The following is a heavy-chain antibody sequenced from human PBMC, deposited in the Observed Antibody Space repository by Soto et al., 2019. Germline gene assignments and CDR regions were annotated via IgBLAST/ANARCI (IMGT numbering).Heavy chain of an antibody. J-gene: IGHJ3*02. Sequence: EVQLVESGGGLVKPGGSLRLSCAASGFKITNAWMTWVRQAPGKGLEWVGHIKSITDGKSTDYAAPVKGRFTISRDDSNNMLYLQMNNLKDDDTAVYYCATDQTFDIWGHGAMVTVSS. CDR2: IKSITDGKST. CDR3: ATDQTFDI. CDR1: GFKITNAW. V-gene: IGHV3-15*01.